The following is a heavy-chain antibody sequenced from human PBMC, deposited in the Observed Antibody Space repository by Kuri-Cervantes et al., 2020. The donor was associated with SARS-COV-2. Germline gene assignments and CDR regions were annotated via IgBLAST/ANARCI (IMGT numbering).Heavy chain of an antibody. CDR1: GYTFTGYY. V-gene: IGHV1-46*01. D-gene: IGHD2-2*01. CDR3: ARDRCSRTTCYPWFDP. Sequence: ASVKVSCKASGYTFTGYYMHWVRQAPGQGLEWMGIINPSGGSTSYAQKFQGRVTMTRDTSTSTAYMELSRLRSDDTAVYYCARDRCSRTTCYPWFDPWGQGTLVTVSS. J-gene: IGHJ5*02. CDR2: INPSGGST.